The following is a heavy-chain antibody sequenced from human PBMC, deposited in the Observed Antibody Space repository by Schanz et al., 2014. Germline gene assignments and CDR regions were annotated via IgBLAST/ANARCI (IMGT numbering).Heavy chain of an antibody. CDR1: GGSISSSNYY. V-gene: IGHV4-39*01. D-gene: IGHD3-9*01. CDR2: VYYSGST. J-gene: IGHJ4*02. CDR3: ARHPDYEIYDVLTGYYYFDY. Sequence: QLQLQESGPGLVKPSETLSLTCTVSGGSISSSNYYWGWIRQPPGKGLEWIGSVYYSGSTYYNPPLKRRVTISVDPSKNQFSLKLSSVTAADTAVYYCARHPDYEIYDVLTGYYYFDYWGQGTLVTVSS.